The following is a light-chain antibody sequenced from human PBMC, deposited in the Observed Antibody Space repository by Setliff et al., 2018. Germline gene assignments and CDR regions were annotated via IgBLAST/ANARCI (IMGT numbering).Light chain of an antibody. CDR1: SSNIGTNY. CDR3: GTWDTSLSAVV. Sequence: QSVLTQPPSVSAAPGQKVTISCSGSSSNIGTNYVSWYQQLPGTAPKLLIFDNNKRPSGIPDRFSGSTSGSSATLGITGLQTGDEADYYCGTWDTSLSAVVFGGGTKVTVL. CDR2: DNN. V-gene: IGLV1-51*01. J-gene: IGLJ2*01.